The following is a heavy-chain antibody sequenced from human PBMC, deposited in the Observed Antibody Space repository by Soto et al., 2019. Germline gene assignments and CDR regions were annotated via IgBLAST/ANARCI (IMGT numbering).Heavy chain of an antibody. CDR3: ARRHYYGSGTISFGMDV. CDR1: GYSFTSYW. V-gene: IGHV5-51*01. J-gene: IGHJ6*02. Sequence: GESLKISCKSSGYSFTSYWIGWVRQMPGKGLEWMGIIYPGDSDTRYSPSFQGQVTISADKSISTAYLQWSSLKASDTAMYYCARRHYYGSGTISFGMDVWGQGTTVTVSS. D-gene: IGHD3-10*01. CDR2: IYPGDSDT.